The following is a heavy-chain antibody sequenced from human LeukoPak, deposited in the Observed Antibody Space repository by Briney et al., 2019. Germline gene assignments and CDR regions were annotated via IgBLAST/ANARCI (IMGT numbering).Heavy chain of an antibody. CDR1: GFTFFSYT. V-gene: IGHV3-21*06. CDR3: AKDTFGELGE. D-gene: IGHD3-10*01. J-gene: IGHJ4*02. Sequence: GGSLRLSCAASGFTFFSYTMNWVRQAPGKGLEWVSSVSSSSSYIYYADSVKGRFTISRDNLKNVLYLQMNSLRREDTALYYCAKDTFGELGEWGQGTLVTVSS. CDR2: VSSSSSYI.